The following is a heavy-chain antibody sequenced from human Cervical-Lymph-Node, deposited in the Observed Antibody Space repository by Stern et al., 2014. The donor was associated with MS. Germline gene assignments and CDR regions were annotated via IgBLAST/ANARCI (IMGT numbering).Heavy chain of an antibody. V-gene: IGHV3-7*03. Sequence: EVQLVESGGGLVQPGGSLRLSCGASGFTVSSYWMSWVRQSPGKGLEWVATLKPDGTQKSYVDSVKGRFTISRDNAKNSLSLQMNSLRVDDTAVYYCARTRGSIFGVDVSFFDFWGQGTLVAVSS. D-gene: IGHD3-3*01. CDR1: GFTVSSYW. CDR2: LKPDGTQK. CDR3: ARTRGSIFGVDVSFFDF. J-gene: IGHJ4*02.